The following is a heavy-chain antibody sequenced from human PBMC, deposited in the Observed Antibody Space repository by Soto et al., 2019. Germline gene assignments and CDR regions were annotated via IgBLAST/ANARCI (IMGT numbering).Heavy chain of an antibody. V-gene: IGHV4-30-4*01. Sequence: QVQLQESGPGLVKPSQTLSLTCTVSGGSISSGDYYWSWIRKHPGKGLEWIGYIYYSGNTYYNPSLKSRITISVDTSKNQFSLKLSSVIAADTAVYYCARAKEGKVEAGTMDVWGQGTTVTVSS. CDR1: GGSISSGDYY. D-gene: IGHD6-13*01. J-gene: IGHJ6*02. CDR3: ARAKEGKVEAGTMDV. CDR2: IYYSGNT.